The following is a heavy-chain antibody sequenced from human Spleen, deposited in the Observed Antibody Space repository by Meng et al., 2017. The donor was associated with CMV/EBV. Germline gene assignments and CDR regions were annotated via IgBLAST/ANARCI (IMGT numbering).Heavy chain of an antibody. Sequence: MHWGRQAPGKGLEWVAVISYDASNQYYADSVKGRFTISRDNSKNTLYLQMNSLRAEDTAVYFCARENSHYDFWTGYSPPYIDYWGQGTLVTVSS. V-gene: IGHV3-30-3*01. D-gene: IGHD3-3*01. CDR2: ISYDASNQ. J-gene: IGHJ4*01. CDR3: ARENSHYDFWTGYSPPYIDY.